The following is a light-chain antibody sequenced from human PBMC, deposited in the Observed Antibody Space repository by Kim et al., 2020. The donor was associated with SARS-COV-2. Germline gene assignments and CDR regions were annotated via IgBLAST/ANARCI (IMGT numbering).Light chain of an antibody. V-gene: IGKV3-11*01. CDR2: DAS. CDR3: QQHTNWVT. Sequence: EIVLTQSPATLSLSPGERATLSCRASQSVRSYLAWYQQKPGQAPRLLIYDASNRATGIPARFSGSGSGTDFTLTISGLEPEDFAVYYCQQHTNWVTFGGGTKVDIK. CDR1: QSVRSY. J-gene: IGKJ4*01.